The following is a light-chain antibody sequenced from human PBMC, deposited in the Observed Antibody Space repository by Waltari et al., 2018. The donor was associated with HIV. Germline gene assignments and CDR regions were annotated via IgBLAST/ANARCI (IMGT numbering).Light chain of an antibody. V-gene: IGKV1-17*01. CDR1: QAIRNA. CDR3: LQHNDYPRT. Sequence: DLQMTQSPSPPAASVGDRVAITCRASQAIRNASGWYQQKPGEAPKRLIYAASTLQNGVSSRFSGSGSGTEFTLTITSLQPEDVATYYCLQHNDYPRTFGQGTKVEIK. CDR2: AAS. J-gene: IGKJ2*01.